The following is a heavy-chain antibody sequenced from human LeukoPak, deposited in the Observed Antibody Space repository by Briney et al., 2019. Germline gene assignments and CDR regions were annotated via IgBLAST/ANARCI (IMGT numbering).Heavy chain of an antibody. Sequence: ASVKVSCKASGFTLTDYYMHWVRQAPGQGLEWMGRINPNSGGTNYAQKFQGRVTMTRDTSISTVYMELSRLRSDDTAVYYCARVGYYESSGYYEYWGQGTLVTVSS. CDR3: ARVGYYESSGYYEY. CDR2: INPNSGGT. J-gene: IGHJ4*02. D-gene: IGHD3-22*01. V-gene: IGHV1-2*06. CDR1: GFTLTDYY.